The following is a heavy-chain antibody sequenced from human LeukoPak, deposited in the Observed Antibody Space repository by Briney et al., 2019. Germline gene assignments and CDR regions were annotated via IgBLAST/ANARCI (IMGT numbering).Heavy chain of an antibody. Sequence: PGGSLRLSCAASGFTFSSYWMHWVRQAPGKGLVWVSRINSAGSSTSYADSVKGRFTISRDNAKNTLYLQMNSLRAEDTAVYYCGSSGRVRDYWGQGTLVTVSS. D-gene: IGHD1-26*01. CDR3: GSSGRVRDY. J-gene: IGHJ4*02. CDR2: INSAGSST. V-gene: IGHV3-74*01. CDR1: GFTFSSYW.